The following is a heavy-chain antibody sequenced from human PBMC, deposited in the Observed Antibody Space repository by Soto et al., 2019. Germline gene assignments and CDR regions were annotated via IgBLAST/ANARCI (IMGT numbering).Heavy chain of an antibody. V-gene: IGHV1-24*01. CDR2: FDPEDGET. Sequence: GASVKVSCKASGYTLTELSMHWVRQAPGKGLEWMGGFDPEDGETIYAQKFQGRVTMTEDTSTDTAYMELSSLRSEDTAVYYCATGYYYDSSGPRDYFDYWGQGTLVTVSS. D-gene: IGHD3-22*01. J-gene: IGHJ4*02. CDR1: GYTLTELS. CDR3: ATGYYYDSSGPRDYFDY.